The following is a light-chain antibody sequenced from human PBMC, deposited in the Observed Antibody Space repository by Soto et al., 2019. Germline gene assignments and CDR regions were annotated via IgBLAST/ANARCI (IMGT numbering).Light chain of an antibody. V-gene: IGKV3-15*01. Sequence: KVMTQSPATLSVSPGERVTLSCRASQGIGITLAWYQQKPGQTPRLLIYGASTRATGIPARFSGSGSGTEFTLTINSLQSEDSAVYYCQRYNDWPLTFGGGTKVEIK. CDR3: QRYNDWPLT. CDR1: QGIGIT. CDR2: GAS. J-gene: IGKJ4*01.